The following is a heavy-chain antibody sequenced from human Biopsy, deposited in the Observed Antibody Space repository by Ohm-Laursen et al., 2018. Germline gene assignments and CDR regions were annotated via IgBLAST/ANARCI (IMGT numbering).Heavy chain of an antibody. CDR2: ISYDGSNK. V-gene: IGHV3-30*18. CDR3: AKDLVVRGVGDHGMDV. CDR1: GFTFSSFG. D-gene: IGHD3-10*01. Sequence: SLRLSCTASGFTFSSFGVHWVRQAPGKGLESVAVISYDGSNKYEADPVKGRFTISRDNSKNTMSLQMNSLRTEDTAVYYCAKDLVVRGVGDHGMDVWGQGTTVTVSS. J-gene: IGHJ6*02.